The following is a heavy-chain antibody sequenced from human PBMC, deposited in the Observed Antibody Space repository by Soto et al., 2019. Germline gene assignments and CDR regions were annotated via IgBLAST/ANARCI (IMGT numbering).Heavy chain of an antibody. CDR3: ARDEDPDYGDFYFHY. D-gene: IGHD4-17*01. CDR1: GFTFRSYA. Sequence: GGSLRLSCAASGFTFRSYAMNWVRQAPGKGLEWVSRVGSSGTSADYTDSVKGRFTISRDNSKNTLYLQMNSLRAEDTAVYYCARDEDPDYGDFYFHYWGQGTLVTVSS. J-gene: IGHJ4*02. V-gene: IGHV3-23*01. CDR2: VGSSGTSA.